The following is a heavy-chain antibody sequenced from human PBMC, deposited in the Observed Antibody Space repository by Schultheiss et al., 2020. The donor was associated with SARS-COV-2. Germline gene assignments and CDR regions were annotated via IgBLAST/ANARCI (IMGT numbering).Heavy chain of an antibody. CDR3: AREDIVVVPAAVPGYMDV. J-gene: IGHJ6*03. Sequence: GGSLRLSCAASGFTFSSYAMHWVRQAPGKGLEWVAVISYDGSNKYYADSVKGRFTISRDNSKNTLYLQMNSLSAEDTGVYYCAREDIVVVPAAVPGYMDVWGKGTTVTVSS. CDR1: GFTFSSYA. D-gene: IGHD2-2*01. V-gene: IGHV3-30*07. CDR2: ISYDGSNK.